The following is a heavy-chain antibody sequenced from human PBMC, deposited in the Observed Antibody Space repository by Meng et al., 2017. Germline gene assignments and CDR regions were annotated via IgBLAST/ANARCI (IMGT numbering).Heavy chain of an antibody. CDR3: ARDLPGIAAAGAIDY. V-gene: IGHV3-21*01. Sequence: GESLKISCAASGFTFSSYSMNWVRQAPGKGLEWVSSISSSSSYIYYADSVKGRFTISRDNAKNSLYLQMNSLRAEDTAVYYCARDLPGIAAAGAIDYWGQGTLVTVSS. CDR1: GFTFSSYS. J-gene: IGHJ4*02. CDR2: ISSSSSYI. D-gene: IGHD6-13*01.